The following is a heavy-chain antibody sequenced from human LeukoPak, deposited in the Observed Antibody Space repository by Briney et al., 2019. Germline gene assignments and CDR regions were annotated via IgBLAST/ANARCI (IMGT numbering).Heavy chain of an antibody. Sequence: SGPTLVKPTQTLTLTCTFSGFSLSTSGVGVGWICQPPGKALEWLALLYWDDDKRYSPSLKSRLTITKDTSKNQVVLTMANMDPVDTATYYCAHRRSGSYLDAFDIWGQGTMVTVSS. D-gene: IGHD1-26*01. J-gene: IGHJ3*02. CDR2: LYWDDDK. V-gene: IGHV2-5*02. CDR3: AHRRSGSYLDAFDI. CDR1: GFSLSTSGVG.